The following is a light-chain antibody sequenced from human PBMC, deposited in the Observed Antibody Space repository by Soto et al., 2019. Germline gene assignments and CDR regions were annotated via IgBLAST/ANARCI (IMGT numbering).Light chain of an antibody. CDR1: QSISSW. Sequence: IQMTQSPSTLSSSVGDRVIIICRASQSISSWLAWYQQKPGKAPKLLIYKASSLESGVPSRFSGSGSGTEFTLTISSLQPDDFATYYCQRYNSYLWTFGQGTKVDIK. J-gene: IGKJ1*01. CDR2: KAS. CDR3: QRYNSYLWT. V-gene: IGKV1-5*03.